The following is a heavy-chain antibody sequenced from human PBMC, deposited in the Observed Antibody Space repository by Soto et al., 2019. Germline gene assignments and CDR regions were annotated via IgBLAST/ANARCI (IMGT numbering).Heavy chain of an antibody. D-gene: IGHD2-2*01. CDR3: VKVLARGVGVPRFYFDS. CDR2: INADGTPT. J-gene: IGHJ4*02. Sequence: GGSLRLSCAASGFTFSNSWMHWARQVSGKGLEWVSRINADGTPTSYADSVKGRFTISRDNAKNTLYLHVNSLRAEDTAVYYCVKVLARGVGVPRFYFDSWGQGALVTVSS. V-gene: IGHV3-74*01. CDR1: GFTFSNSW.